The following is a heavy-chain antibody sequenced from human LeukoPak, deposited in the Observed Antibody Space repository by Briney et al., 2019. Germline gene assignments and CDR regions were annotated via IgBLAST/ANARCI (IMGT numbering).Heavy chain of an antibody. CDR1: GFTFSGYW. J-gene: IGHJ4*02. Sequence: GGSLRLSCAASGFTFSGYWMSWVRQAPGKAPEWVANIKQDGGAKYYVDSVKGRFTISRDNAENSLYLQMNSLRVEDTAVYYCARDPGVAAAGTVGYFDFWGQGVLVTVPS. CDR3: ARDPGVAAAGTVGYFDF. CDR2: IKQDGGAK. V-gene: IGHV3-7*01. D-gene: IGHD6-13*01.